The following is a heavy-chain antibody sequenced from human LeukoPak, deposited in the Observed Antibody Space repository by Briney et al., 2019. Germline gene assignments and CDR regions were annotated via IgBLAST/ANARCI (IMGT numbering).Heavy chain of an antibody. CDR1: GDSVSSNSAA. Sequence: SQTLSLTSAISGDSVSSNSAAWNWIRQSPSRGLEWLGRTYYRSKWYNDYAVSVKSRITINPDTSKNQFSLQLNSVTPEDTAVYYCARSQNGGSSGSYYPSDAFDIWGQGTMVTVSS. CDR2: TYYRSKWYN. CDR3: ARSQNGGSSGSYYPSDAFDI. V-gene: IGHV6-1*01. D-gene: IGHD3-10*01. J-gene: IGHJ3*02.